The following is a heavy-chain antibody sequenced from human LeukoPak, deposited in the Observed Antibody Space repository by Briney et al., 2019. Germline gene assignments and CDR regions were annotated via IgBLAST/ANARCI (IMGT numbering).Heavy chain of an antibody. J-gene: IGHJ4*02. CDR1: GFTFSNNW. D-gene: IGHD6-19*01. CDR3: ASHSSSWLLGY. CDR2: SKSKGSGGTT. V-gene: IGHV3-15*01. Sequence: GGSLRLSCVASGFTFSNNWMSWVRQAPGKGLEWVGRSKSKGSGGTTDYAAPVKGRFIISRDDSKNTLYLQMNGLKGEDTAVYFCASHSSSWLLGYWGQGTLVTVSA.